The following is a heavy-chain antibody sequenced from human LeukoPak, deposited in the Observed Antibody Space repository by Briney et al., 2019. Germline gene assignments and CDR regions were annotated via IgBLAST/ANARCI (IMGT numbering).Heavy chain of an antibody. CDR1: GYTFTSYG. D-gene: IGHD3-9*01. J-gene: IGHJ6*02. CDR3: ARGRRELRYSDWLLSPGYYGMDV. Sequence: GASVKVSCKASGYTFTSYGISWVRQAPGQGLEWMGWISAYNGNTNYAQKLQGRVTMTTDTSTSTAYMELRSLRSDDTAVYYCARGRRELRYSDWLLSPGYYGMDVWGQGTTVTVSS. V-gene: IGHV1-18*01. CDR2: ISAYNGNT.